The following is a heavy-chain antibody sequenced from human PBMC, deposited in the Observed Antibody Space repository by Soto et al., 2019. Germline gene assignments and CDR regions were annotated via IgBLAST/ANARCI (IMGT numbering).Heavy chain of an antibody. CDR3: ARLHPSDTVVVVAAWFDAFDV. CDR1: GFTFSSYT. D-gene: IGHD2-15*01. CDR2: IGCCSGSGT. V-gene: IGHV3-23*01. J-gene: IGHJ3*01. Sequence: GGSLRLSCAASGFTFSSYTMNWVRQAPGKGLEWVSGIGCCSGSGTYYADFVKGRFTISRDNSKNMVFLQMNGLRAEDTAVYYCARLHPSDTVVVVAAWFDAFDVWGQGTMVTVSS.